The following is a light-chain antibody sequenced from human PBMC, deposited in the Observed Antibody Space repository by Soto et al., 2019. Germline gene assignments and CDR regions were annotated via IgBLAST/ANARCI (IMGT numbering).Light chain of an antibody. CDR1: QSISSY. J-gene: IGKJ4*01. V-gene: IGKV1-39*01. Sequence: QVTQTHSSQSAAVGEGVTITCRASQSISSYLNWYQQKPGKAPKLLIYAASSLQSGVPSRFSGSGSGTDFTLTISSLQPEDFATYYCQQSYSTPLTFGGGAKVDI. CDR2: AAS. CDR3: QQSYSTPLT.